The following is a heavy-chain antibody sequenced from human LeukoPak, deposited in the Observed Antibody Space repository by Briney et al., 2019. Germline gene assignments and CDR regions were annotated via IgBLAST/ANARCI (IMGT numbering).Heavy chain of an antibody. D-gene: IGHD3-10*01. CDR1: EFTFSSYW. J-gene: IGHJ4*02. CDR3: TRGGVDY. V-gene: IGHV3-74*01. CDR2: INRDGSIT. Sequence: QPGGSLRLSCAASEFTFSSYWMHWVRQAPGKGLVWVSRINRDGSITTYADSVKGRFTISRDNAKNTVYLQMNSLRAEDTAVYYCTRGGVDYWGQGTLVTVSS.